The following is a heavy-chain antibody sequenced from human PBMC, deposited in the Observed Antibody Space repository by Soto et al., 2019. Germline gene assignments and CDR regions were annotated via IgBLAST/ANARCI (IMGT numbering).Heavy chain of an antibody. D-gene: IGHD3-22*01. V-gene: IGHV1-8*01. J-gene: IGHJ5*02. CDR1: GYTFTSYD. Sequence: ASVKVSCKASGYTFTSYDINWVRQATGQGLEWMGWMNPNSGNTGYAQKFQGRVTMTRNTSISTAYMELSSLRSEDTAVYYCEREFHYDSSGYYWDWFDHWGEGTLVTVSS. CDR3: EREFHYDSSGYYWDWFDH. CDR2: MNPNSGNT.